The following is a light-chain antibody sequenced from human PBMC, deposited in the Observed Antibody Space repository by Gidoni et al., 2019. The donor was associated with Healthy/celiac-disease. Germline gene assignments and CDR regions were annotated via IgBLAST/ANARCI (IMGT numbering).Light chain of an antibody. Sequence: QSVLTQPPSASGNPGQRVTISCSGSSSNIGSNYVYWYQQLPGTASKLLIYRNNQRPSGVPDRFSGSKSGTSASLAISGLRSEDEADYYCAAWDDSLSAYWVFGGGTKLTVL. V-gene: IGLV1-47*01. CDR2: RNN. CDR1: SSNIGSNY. J-gene: IGLJ3*02. CDR3: AAWDDSLSAYWV.